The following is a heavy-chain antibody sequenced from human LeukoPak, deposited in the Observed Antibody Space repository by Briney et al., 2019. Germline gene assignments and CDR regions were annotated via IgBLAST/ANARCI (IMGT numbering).Heavy chain of an antibody. Sequence: KPGGSLRLSCAAPGFTFSSYNMKWVRQAPGKGLEWVSFISTTSNYIYYADSVKGRFTISRDNAKNSLYLQMNSLRGEDAALYYCARAGVCTTTSCDGGIDYWGQGTLVTVSS. J-gene: IGHJ4*02. CDR1: GFTFSSYN. D-gene: IGHD2-2*01. CDR2: ISTTSNYI. V-gene: IGHV3-21*06. CDR3: ARAGVCTTTSCDGGIDY.